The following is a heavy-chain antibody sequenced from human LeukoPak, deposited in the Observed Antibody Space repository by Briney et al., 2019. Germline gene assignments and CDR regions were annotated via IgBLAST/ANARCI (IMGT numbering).Heavy chain of an antibody. CDR3: ARTFYEQMPHFDY. CDR2: INPNSGGT. V-gene: IGHV1-2*02. D-gene: IGHD3-16*01. CDR1: GYTFTGYY. J-gene: IGHJ4*02. Sequence: ASVKVSCKASGYTFTGYYMHWVRQAPGQGLEWMGWINPNSGGTNYAQKFQGRVTMTRDMSTSTVYMELSSLRSEDTAVYYCARTFYEQMPHFDYWGQGTLVTVSS.